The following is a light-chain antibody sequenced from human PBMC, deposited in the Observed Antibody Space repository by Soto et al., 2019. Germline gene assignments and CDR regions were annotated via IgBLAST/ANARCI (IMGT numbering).Light chain of an antibody. Sequence: DIQMTQSPSSLSASVGDRVTITCRASQSISSYLNWYQQKPGKAPKLLIYAASSLQSGVPSRFSGSGSGTDFTLTISSLQPEDFATYYCQQSYSTPITFDQGTPVDTK. CDR2: AAS. J-gene: IGKJ1*01. V-gene: IGKV1-39*01. CDR3: QQSYSTPIT. CDR1: QSISSY.